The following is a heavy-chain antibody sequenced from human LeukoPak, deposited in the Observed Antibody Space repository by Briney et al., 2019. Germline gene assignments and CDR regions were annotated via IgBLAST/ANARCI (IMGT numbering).Heavy chain of an antibody. CDR3: ARTDRQQLVRGFYYYMDV. J-gene: IGHJ6*03. Sequence: GGSLRLSCAASGFTFSSYSMNWVRQAPGKGQEWVSSISSSSSYIYYADSVKGRFTISRDNAKNSLYLQMNSLRAEDTAVYYCARTDRQQLVRGFYYYMDVWGKGTTVTVSS. D-gene: IGHD6-13*01. CDR1: GFTFSSYS. CDR2: ISSSSSYI. V-gene: IGHV3-21*01.